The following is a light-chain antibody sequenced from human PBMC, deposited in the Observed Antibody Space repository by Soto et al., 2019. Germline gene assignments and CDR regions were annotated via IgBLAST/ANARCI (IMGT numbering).Light chain of an antibody. Sequence: EIVLTQSTGTLSLSPGERATLSCRASQSVSTSYLAWYQQKPGQAPRLLIYGASSRVTGIPDRFSGSGSGTDFALTISRLEPEDFAVYYCQQYGSSPTFGQGTKLEIK. CDR2: GAS. V-gene: IGKV3-20*01. CDR1: QSVSTSY. J-gene: IGKJ2*01. CDR3: QQYGSSPT.